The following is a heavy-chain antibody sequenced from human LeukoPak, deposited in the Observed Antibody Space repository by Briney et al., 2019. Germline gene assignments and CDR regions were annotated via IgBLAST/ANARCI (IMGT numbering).Heavy chain of an antibody. D-gene: IGHD2-15*01. CDR3: AREDGRKAFDI. CDR2: ISSTSSTI. Sequence: GGSLRLSCAASGFTFSSYSMNWVRQAPGKGLEWVSYISSTSSTIYYADSVKGRFTISRDNAKNSLYLQMNSLRAEDTALYYCAREDGRKAFDIWGQGTMVTVSS. CDR1: GFTFSSYS. V-gene: IGHV3-48*01. J-gene: IGHJ3*02.